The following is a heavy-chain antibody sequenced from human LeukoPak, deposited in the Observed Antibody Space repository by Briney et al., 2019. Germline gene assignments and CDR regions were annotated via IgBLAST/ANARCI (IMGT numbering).Heavy chain of an antibody. CDR3: AREARRFEWELTT. D-gene: IGHD1-26*01. J-gene: IGHJ5*02. Sequence: SETLSLTCTVSGGSISSYYWSWIRQPPGKGLEWIGYIYYSGSTNYNPSLKSRVTISVDTSKNQFSLKLSSVTAADTAVYYCAREARRFEWELTTWGQGTLVTVSS. V-gene: IGHV4-59*01. CDR2: IYYSGST. CDR1: GGSISSYY.